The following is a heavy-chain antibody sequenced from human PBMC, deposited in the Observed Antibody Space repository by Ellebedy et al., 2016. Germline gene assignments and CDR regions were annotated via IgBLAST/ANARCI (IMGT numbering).Heavy chain of an antibody. Sequence: GESLKISCKGSGFDFTNYWIAWVRRMPGKGLEWMGSIYPGDSDTRYSPSFQGQVTLSVDKSINTAYLHWSSLKASDTALYYCARGDGTYYYHLDVWGTGTTVTVSA. CDR1: GFDFTNYW. D-gene: IGHD1-1*01. CDR2: IYPGDSDT. V-gene: IGHV5-51*01. CDR3: ARGDGTYYYHLDV. J-gene: IGHJ6*04.